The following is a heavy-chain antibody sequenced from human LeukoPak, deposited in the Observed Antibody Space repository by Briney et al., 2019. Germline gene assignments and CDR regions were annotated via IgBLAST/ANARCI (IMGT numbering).Heavy chain of an antibody. CDR3: ARALTYYDFWSGYYSHDAFDI. V-gene: IGHV1-69*13. CDR2: IIPIFGTA. CDR1: GGTFSSYA. Sequence: SVRVSCKASGGTFSSYAISWVRQAPGQGLEWMGGIIPIFGTANYAQKFQGRVTITADESTSTAYMELSSLRSEDTAVYYCARALTYYDFWSGYYSHDAFDIWGQGTMVTVSS. J-gene: IGHJ3*02. D-gene: IGHD3-3*01.